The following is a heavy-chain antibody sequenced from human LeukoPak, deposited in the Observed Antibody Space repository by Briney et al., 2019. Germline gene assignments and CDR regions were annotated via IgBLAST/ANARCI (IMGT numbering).Heavy chain of an antibody. CDR1: GFTFSSYW. V-gene: IGHV3-74*01. CDR2: INTDGCGT. J-gene: IGHJ3*02. Sequence: GGSLRLSCAASGFTFSSYWMHWVRQAPGKGLVWVSRINTDGCGTSYADSVKGRFTISRDNSKNTPYLQMNSLRAEDTAVYYCAKERAGTFAFDIWGQGTMVTVSS. CDR3: AKERAGTFAFDI. D-gene: IGHD6-19*01.